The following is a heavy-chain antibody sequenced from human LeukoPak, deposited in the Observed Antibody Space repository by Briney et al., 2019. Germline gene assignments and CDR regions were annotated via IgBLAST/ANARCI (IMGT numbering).Heavy chain of an antibody. J-gene: IGHJ6*02. CDR2: IIPIFGTA. CDR1: GYTFTSYA. Sequence: GXSVKVSCKASGYTFTSYAISWVRQAPGQGLEWMGGIIPIFGTANYAQKFQGRVTITADESTSTAYMELSSLRSEDTAVYYCAREGPPTAGYYYYGMDVWGQGTTVTVSS. CDR3: AREGPPTAGYYYYGMDV. D-gene: IGHD4-17*01. V-gene: IGHV1-69*13.